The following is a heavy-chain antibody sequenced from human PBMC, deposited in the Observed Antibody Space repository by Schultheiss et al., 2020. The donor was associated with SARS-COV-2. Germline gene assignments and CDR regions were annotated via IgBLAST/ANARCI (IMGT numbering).Heavy chain of an antibody. CDR3: ASAPHSSSLAY. D-gene: IGHD6-13*01. CDR2: IWYDGSHK. J-gene: IGHJ4*02. Sequence: GGSLRLSCAASGFTFSSYWMSWVRQAPGKGLEWVAFIWYDGSHKYYGDSVKGRFTISRDNSKNTLSLQMNSLRAEDTAVYYCASAPHSSSLAYWGQGTLVTVSS. V-gene: IGHV3-33*08. CDR1: GFTFSSYW.